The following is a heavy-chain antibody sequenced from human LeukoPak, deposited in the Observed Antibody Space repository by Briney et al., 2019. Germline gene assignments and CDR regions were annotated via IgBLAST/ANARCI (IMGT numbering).Heavy chain of an antibody. V-gene: IGHV4-34*01. CDR1: GGSFSGYY. J-gene: IGHJ4*02. CDR2: INHSGST. CDR3: ARAETYSSGWYDPFFDY. Sequence: SETLSLTCAVYGGSFSGYYWSWIRQPPGKGLEWIGEINHSGSTNYNPSLKSRVTISVDTSKNKFSLKLRSVTAADTAVYHCARAETYSSGWYDPFFDYWGQGTLVTVST. D-gene: IGHD6-19*01.